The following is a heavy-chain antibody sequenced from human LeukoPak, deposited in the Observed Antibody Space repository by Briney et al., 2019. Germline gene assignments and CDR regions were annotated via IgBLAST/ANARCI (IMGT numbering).Heavy chain of an antibody. CDR2: ISAYNGNT. D-gene: IGHD3-22*01. Sequence: ASVKVSCKASGYTFTSYGISWVRQAPGQGLEWVGWISAYNGNTNYAQKLQGRVTMTTDTSTSTAYMELRSLRSDDTAVYYCARDYDSSGWSAFDIWGQGTMVTVSS. J-gene: IGHJ3*02. V-gene: IGHV1-18*01. CDR3: ARDYDSSGWSAFDI. CDR1: GYTFTSYG.